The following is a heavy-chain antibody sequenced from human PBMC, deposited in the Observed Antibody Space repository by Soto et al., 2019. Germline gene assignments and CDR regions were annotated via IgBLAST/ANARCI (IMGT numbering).Heavy chain of an antibody. D-gene: IGHD1-26*01. J-gene: IGHJ4*02. Sequence: QVQRVQSGAEVKKPGASVKVSCKASGYTFSGYAISWVRQAPGQGLEWMGGIIPIFGTANYAQKFQGRVTITADESTSTAYMELSSLRSEDTAVYYCAAGLHSYPGDYWGQGTLVTVSS. CDR1: GYTFSGYA. CDR2: IIPIFGTA. V-gene: IGHV1-69*01. CDR3: AAGLHSYPGDY.